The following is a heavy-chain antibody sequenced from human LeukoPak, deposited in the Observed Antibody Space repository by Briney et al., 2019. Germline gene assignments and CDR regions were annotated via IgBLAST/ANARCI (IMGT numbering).Heavy chain of an antibody. CDR1: GYTFTSYA. CDR3: ARDPSGRWELPTDY. V-gene: IGHV1-3*01. D-gene: IGHD1-26*01. J-gene: IGHJ4*02. Sequence: ASVKVSCRASGYTFTSYAMHWVRQAPGQRLEWMGWINAGNGNTKYSQKFQGRVTTTRDTSASTAYMELSSLRSEDTAVYYCARDPSGRWELPTDYWGQGTLVTVSS. CDR2: INAGNGNT.